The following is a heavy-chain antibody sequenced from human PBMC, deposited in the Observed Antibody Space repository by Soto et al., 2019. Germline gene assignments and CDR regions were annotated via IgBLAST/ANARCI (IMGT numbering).Heavy chain of an antibody. CDR2: ISWNSGSI. D-gene: IGHD2-2*01. CDR3: AKALLGYCSSTSCPEDDAFDI. Sequence: EVQLVESGGGLVQPGRSLRLSCAASGFTFDDYAMHWVRQAPGKGLEWVSGISWNSGSIGYADSVKGRFTISRDNAKNSLYLQMNSLRAEDTALYYCAKALLGYCSSTSCPEDDAFDIWGQGTMVTVSS. J-gene: IGHJ3*02. CDR1: GFTFDDYA. V-gene: IGHV3-9*01.